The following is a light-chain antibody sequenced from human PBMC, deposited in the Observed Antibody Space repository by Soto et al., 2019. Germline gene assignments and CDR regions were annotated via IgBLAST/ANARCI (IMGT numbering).Light chain of an antibody. J-gene: IGKJ1*01. CDR3: QHHGTSPSSWT. V-gene: IGKV3-20*01. Sequence: ETVLTQSPGTLSLSPGERATLFCRASQSVTSSYLAWYQQKPGQAPRLLIYGASSRATGIPDRFSGSGSGTDFTLTISRLDPEDFAVYYCQHHGTSPSSWTFGQGTQVEIK. CDR1: QSVTSSY. CDR2: GAS.